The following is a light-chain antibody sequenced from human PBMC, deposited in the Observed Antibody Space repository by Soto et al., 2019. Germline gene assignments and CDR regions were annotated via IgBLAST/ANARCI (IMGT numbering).Light chain of an antibody. CDR2: GAS. V-gene: IGKV3-15*01. CDR1: QSVSSN. Sequence: EIVMTQSPATLSVSPGERATLSCRASQSVSSNLAWYQQKPGQAPRLLIYGASTRATGIPARFSGSGSGTDYTLTISSRQPEDFATYYCQQYYSTPRLTVGGGTKVEIK. J-gene: IGKJ4*01. CDR3: QQYYSTPRLT.